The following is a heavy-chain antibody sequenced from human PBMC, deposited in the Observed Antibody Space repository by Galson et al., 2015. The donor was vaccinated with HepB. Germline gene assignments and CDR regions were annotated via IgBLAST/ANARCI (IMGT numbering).Heavy chain of an antibody. CDR3: AGYSGIYYGPPTD. J-gene: IGHJ4*02. CDR1: GYTFTSYG. D-gene: IGHD1-26*01. V-gene: IGHV1-18*01. Sequence: SVKVSCKASGYTFTSYGISWVRQAPGQGLEWMGWISGYNGNTQYAQKLQGRVTMTTDTSTSTAHMELRSLRSDDTAVYYCAGYSGIYYGPPTDWGQGTLVTVSS. CDR2: ISGYNGNT.